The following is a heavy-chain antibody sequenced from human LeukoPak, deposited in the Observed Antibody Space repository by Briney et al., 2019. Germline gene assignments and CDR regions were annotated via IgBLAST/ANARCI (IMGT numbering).Heavy chain of an antibody. J-gene: IGHJ4*02. D-gene: IGHD3-22*01. Sequence: GGSLRLSCAASGFTFSSYWMHWVRQAPGKGLVWVSRINTDGSDTGYADSVKGRFTISRDNAKNTVYLQINSLRAEDTALYYCARAMLDSSGRDYWGQGTLVTVSS. CDR3: ARAMLDSSGRDY. V-gene: IGHV3-74*01. CDR2: INTDGSDT. CDR1: GFTFSSYW.